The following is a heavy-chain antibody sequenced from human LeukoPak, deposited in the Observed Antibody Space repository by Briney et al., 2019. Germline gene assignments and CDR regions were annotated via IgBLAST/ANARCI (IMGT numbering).Heavy chain of an antibody. V-gene: IGHV1-2*06. CDR3: ARELDYDSLTGYYRGPDYYYYYMDV. CDR2: INPNSGGT. Sequence: GPSVKVSCKASGYTFTGYYMHWVRQAPGQGLEWMGRINPNSGGTNYAQKFQGRVTMTRDTSISTAYIELSRLRSDDTAVYYCARELDYDSLTGYYRGPDYYYYYMDVWGKGTTVTVSS. J-gene: IGHJ6*03. CDR1: GYTFTGYY. D-gene: IGHD3-9*01.